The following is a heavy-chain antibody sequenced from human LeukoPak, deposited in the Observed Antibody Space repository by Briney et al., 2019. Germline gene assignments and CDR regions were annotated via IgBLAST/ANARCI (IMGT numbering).Heavy chain of an antibody. J-gene: IGHJ5*02. D-gene: IGHD6-13*01. CDR1: GGSFSGYY. Sequence: SETLSLTCAVYGGSFSGYYWNWIRQPPGKGLEWIGEINHSGSTNYNPSLKSRVTISVDTSKNQFSLKLSSVTAADTAVYYCARKTASSSWSTRGNWFDPWGQGTLVTVSS. CDR2: INHSGST. V-gene: IGHV4-34*01. CDR3: ARKTASSSWSTRGNWFDP.